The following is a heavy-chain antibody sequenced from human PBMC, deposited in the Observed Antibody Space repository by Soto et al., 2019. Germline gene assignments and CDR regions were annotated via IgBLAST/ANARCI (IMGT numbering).Heavy chain of an antibody. CDR1: GFTFSDYY. J-gene: IGHJ4*02. V-gene: IGHV3-11*01. Sequence: GGSLRLSCAASGFTFSDYYMSWIRQAPGKGLEWVSYISSSGSTIYYADSVKGRFTISRDNAKNSLYLQMNSLRAEDTAVYYCAIEKVVDGSGSYIPFHYWGQGTLVTVSS. CDR3: AIEKVVDGSGSYIPFHY. CDR2: ISSSGSTI. D-gene: IGHD3-10*01.